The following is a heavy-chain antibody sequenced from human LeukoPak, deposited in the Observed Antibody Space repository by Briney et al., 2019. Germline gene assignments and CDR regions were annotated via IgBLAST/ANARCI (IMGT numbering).Heavy chain of an antibody. D-gene: IGHD3-3*01. CDR1: GGSISSSTYY. J-gene: IGHJ4*02. CDR3: ARQGFWRGYFVFDY. CDR2: IYYSGST. Sequence: SETLSLTCTVSGGSISSSTYYWGWIRQPPGKGLEWIGFIYYSGSTNYNPSLQSRVTISVDTSKNQFSLKLSSVTAADTAVYYCARQGFWRGYFVFDYWGQGTLVTVSS. V-gene: IGHV4-61*05.